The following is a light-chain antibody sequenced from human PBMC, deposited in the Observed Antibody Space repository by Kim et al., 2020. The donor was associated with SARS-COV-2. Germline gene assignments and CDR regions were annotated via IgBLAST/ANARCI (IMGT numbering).Light chain of an antibody. Sequence: SSELTKDPAVSVALGQTVRITCQGDSLRSYYATRYQQKPGQAPIVVIYGKNNRPSGIPDRFPGSSSGNTASLTITGTQAGDEADYYCNSRDSNDNVVFGGGTQLTVL. CDR3: NSRDSNDNVV. CDR2: GKN. V-gene: IGLV3-19*01. J-gene: IGLJ2*01. CDR1: SLRSYY.